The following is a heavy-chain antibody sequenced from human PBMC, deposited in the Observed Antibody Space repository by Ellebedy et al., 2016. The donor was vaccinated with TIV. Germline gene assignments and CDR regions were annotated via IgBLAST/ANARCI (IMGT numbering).Heavy chain of an antibody. CDR3: ARFRARLRFLDRTPDDAFDI. D-gene: IGHD3-3*01. CDR2: IYYSGST. J-gene: IGHJ3*02. Sequence: SETLSLTXTVSGGSISSGDYYWSWIRQPPGKGLEWIGYIYYSGSTYYNPSLKSRVTISVDTSKNQFSLKLSSVTAADTAVYYCARFRARLRFLDRTPDDAFDIWGQGTMVTVSS. CDR1: GGSISSGDYY. V-gene: IGHV4-30-4*01.